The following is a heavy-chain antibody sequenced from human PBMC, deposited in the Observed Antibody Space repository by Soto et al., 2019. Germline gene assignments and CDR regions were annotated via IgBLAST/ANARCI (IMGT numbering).Heavy chain of an antibody. J-gene: IGHJ4*02. Sequence: PGESLKISCAASGFTFSIYVMGWVRQTPGKGLEWVSLISGSGDSSYYADSEKGRFTISRDNSKNTLYLQMNSLRAEDTALYYCAKANYDSSGFYFDYWGQGTLVTVSS. CDR3: AKANYDSSGFYFDY. D-gene: IGHD3-22*01. CDR1: GFTFSIYV. V-gene: IGHV3-23*01. CDR2: ISGSGDSS.